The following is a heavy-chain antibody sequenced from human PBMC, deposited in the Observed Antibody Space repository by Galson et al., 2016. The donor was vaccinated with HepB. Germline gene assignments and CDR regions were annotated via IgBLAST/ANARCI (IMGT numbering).Heavy chain of an antibody. CDR1: GDSINSSFW. V-gene: IGHV4-4*02. Sequence: TLSLTCAVSGDSINSSFWWSWVRQPPGKGLEWIGEIYHSGSTNCNPSLKSRVTMSVDKTKSQFSLKLSSVTAADTAVYYCARDSRRIFKTYYSDNSGFSEYYYYYGMDVWGQGTTVTVSS. J-gene: IGHJ6*02. CDR2: IYHSGST. CDR3: ARDSRRIFKTYYSDNSGFSEYYYYYGMDV. D-gene: IGHD3-22*01.